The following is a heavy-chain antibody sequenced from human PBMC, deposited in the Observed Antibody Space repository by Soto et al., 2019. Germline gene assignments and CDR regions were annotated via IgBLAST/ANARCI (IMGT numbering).Heavy chain of an antibody. CDR1: GGTFRTNA. V-gene: IGHV1-69*12. Sequence: QVQLVQSGAEVKKPGSSVKISCKASGGTFRTNAFSWVRQAPGQGLEWMGGIIPIFPTPDYAQKFQSRVTITADETTTTTYMELRSLRSEDTAIYYCARDKDRLQLGGNYYYIMDVWGQGTTVTVSS. CDR2: IIPIFPTP. J-gene: IGHJ6*02. D-gene: IGHD1-1*01. CDR3: ARDKDRLQLGGNYYYIMDV.